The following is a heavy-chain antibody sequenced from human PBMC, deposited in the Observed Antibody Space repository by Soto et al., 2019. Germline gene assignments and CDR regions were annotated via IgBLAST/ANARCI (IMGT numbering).Heavy chain of an antibody. J-gene: IGHJ6*02. CDR3: SSPTVTPHSGMDV. CDR2: IISSGSTI. CDR1: GFTFSDYY. V-gene: IGHV3-11*01. D-gene: IGHD4-17*01. Sequence: QVQLVESGGGLVKPGGSLRLSCAASGFTFSDYYMSWIRQAPGKGLEWVSYIISSGSTIYYADSVKGLITTSRYNAKNSLYLQMNSLRAEDTAVYYCSSPTVTPHSGMDVWGQSTTVTVSS.